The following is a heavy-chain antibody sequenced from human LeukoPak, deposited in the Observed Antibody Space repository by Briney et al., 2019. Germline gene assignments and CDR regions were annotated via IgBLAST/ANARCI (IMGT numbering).Heavy chain of an antibody. Sequence: GGSLRLSCAASGFTFTNAWMSWVRQAPGKGLEWVSTISPSGRSTYYADSVKGRFTISRDNSKNTLYLQMITLRAGDTAVYYCSAQPEEVAGGMNSWGQGALVTVSS. CDR2: ISPSGRST. CDR3: SAQPEEVAGGMNS. D-gene: IGHD6-19*01. J-gene: IGHJ4*02. V-gene: IGHV3-23*01. CDR1: GFTFTNAW.